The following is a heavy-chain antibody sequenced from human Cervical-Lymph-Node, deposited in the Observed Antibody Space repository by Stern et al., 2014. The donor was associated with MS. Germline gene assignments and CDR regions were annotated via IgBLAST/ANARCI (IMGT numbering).Heavy chain of an antibody. CDR3: AAINDYYDSSGYDAFDI. Sequence: QLVESGPEVKQPGTSVKVSCKASGFTFTSSAVQWVRQARGQRLELIRWIVVGSGNTNYAQKFQERVTITRDMSTSTAYMELSSLRSEDTAVYYCAAINDYYDSSGYDAFDIWGQGTMVTVSS. D-gene: IGHD3-22*01. CDR1: GFTFTSSA. CDR2: IVVGSGNT. J-gene: IGHJ3*02. V-gene: IGHV1-58*01.